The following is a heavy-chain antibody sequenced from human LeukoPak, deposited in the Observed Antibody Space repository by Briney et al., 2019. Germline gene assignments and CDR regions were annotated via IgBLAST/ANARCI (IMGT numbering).Heavy chain of an antibody. CDR3: AIRDSSSFEEYSFDY. J-gene: IGHJ4*02. CDR2: IYPGDSDT. V-gene: IGHV5-51*01. Sequence: GESLKISCKGSGYSFTSYWIGWVRQMPGKGLEWMGIIYPGDSDTRYSPSFQGQVTISADKSISTAYLQWSSLKASDTAMYYCAIRDSSSFEEYSFDYWGQGTLVTVSS. D-gene: IGHD6-6*01. CDR1: GYSFTSYW.